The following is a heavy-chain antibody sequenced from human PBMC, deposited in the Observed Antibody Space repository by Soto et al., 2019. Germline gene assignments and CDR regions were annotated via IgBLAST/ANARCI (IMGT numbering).Heavy chain of an antibody. J-gene: IGHJ4*02. V-gene: IGHV4-34*01. Sequence: QVQLQQWGAGLLKPSETLSLTCAVYGGSFSGYYWSWIRQPPGKGLEWVGEINHSGSTNYNPSLRCRVTISVDTSKNQFSLKLSSVTAADTAVYYCARGRNVLIWFGESLGDYWGPGTLVTVSS. CDR2: INHSGST. CDR1: GGSFSGYY. CDR3: ARGRNVLIWFGESLGDY. D-gene: IGHD3-10*01.